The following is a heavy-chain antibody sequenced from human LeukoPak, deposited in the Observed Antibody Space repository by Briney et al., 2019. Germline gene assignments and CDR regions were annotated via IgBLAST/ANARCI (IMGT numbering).Heavy chain of an antibody. Sequence: PGGSLRLSCAASGFTFSDYYMSWIRQAPGKGLEWVSYISTSGSTIYYADSLKGRFTISRDNSKNSLYLQMNSLRAEDTALYYCAKAYSGYDYEGYYYMDVWGKGTTVTVSS. D-gene: IGHD5-12*01. CDR1: GFTFSDYY. V-gene: IGHV3-11*01. CDR2: ISTSGSTI. CDR3: AKAYSGYDYEGYYYMDV. J-gene: IGHJ6*03.